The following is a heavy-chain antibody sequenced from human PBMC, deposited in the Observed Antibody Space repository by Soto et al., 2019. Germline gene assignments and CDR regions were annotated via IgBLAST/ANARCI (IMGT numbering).Heavy chain of an antibody. CDR1: GFTFSSYG. J-gene: IGHJ4*02. D-gene: IGHD3-10*01. Sequence: QVQLVESGGGVVQPGRSLRLSCAASGFTFSSYGMHWVRQAPGKGLEWVAVIWYDGSNKYYADSVKGRFTISRDNSKNTLYLQMNSLRAEDTAVYYCARDYDGSGSTDYWGQGTLVTVSS. CDR2: IWYDGSNK. V-gene: IGHV3-33*01. CDR3: ARDYDGSGSTDY.